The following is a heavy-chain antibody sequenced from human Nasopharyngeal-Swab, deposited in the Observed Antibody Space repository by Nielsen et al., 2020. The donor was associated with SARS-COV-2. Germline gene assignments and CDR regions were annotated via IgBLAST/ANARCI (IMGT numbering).Heavy chain of an antibody. D-gene: IGHD2-2*01. J-gene: IGHJ6*03. V-gene: IGHV4-39*01. CDR2: IYYSGST. CDR3: ARRPNCSSTSCSYYYYYMDV. Sequence: WIRQPPGKGLEWIGSIYYSGSTYYNPSLKSRVTISVDTSKNQFSLKLSSVTAADTAVYYCARRPNCSSTSCSYYYYYMDVWGKGTTV.